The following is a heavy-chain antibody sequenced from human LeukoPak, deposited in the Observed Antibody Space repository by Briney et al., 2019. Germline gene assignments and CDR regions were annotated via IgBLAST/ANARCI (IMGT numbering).Heavy chain of an antibody. CDR3: ARGYCSSTSCYSPFNY. V-gene: IGHV4-38-2*01. Sequence: PSETLSLTCAVSGYSISSGYYWGWIRQPPGKGLEWIGSIYHSGSTYYNPSLKSRVTMSVDTSKNQFSLKLSSVTAADTAVYYCARGYCSSTSCYSPFNYWGQGTLVTVSS. D-gene: IGHD2-2*01. CDR2: IYHSGST. CDR1: GYSISSGYY. J-gene: IGHJ4*02.